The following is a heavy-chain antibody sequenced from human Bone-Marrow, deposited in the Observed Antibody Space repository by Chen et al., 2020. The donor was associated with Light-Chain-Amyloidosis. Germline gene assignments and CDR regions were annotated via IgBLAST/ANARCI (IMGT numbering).Heavy chain of an antibody. V-gene: IGHV4-39*07. CDR1: GASLISREYY. CDR3: ARGPSEVEWGVVKSAFAFDF. D-gene: IGHD2-21*01. CDR2: IFRGDIT. Sequence: QLQESGPGRVEASQTLSLTGTVPGASLISREYYWGWMRQAPGKGLEWIGSIFRGDITYYTSSLKSRVTLSVDTSNNHISLRLRSVTAGDTAIYYCARGPSEVEWGVVKSAFAFDFWGQGTMVTVSS. J-gene: IGHJ3*01.